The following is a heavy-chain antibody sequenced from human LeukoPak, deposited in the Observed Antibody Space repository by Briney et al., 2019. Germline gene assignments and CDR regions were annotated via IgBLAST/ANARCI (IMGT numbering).Heavy chain of an antibody. D-gene: IGHD6-25*01. J-gene: IGHJ4*02. V-gene: IGHV3-30*04. CDR3: ARALGRSFSGPFDY. CDR1: GFTFSSYA. CDR2: ISYDGSNK. Sequence: GGSLRLSCAASGFTFSSYAMHWVRQAPGKGLEWVAVISYDGSNKYCADSVKGRFTISRDNSKNTLYLQMNSLRAEDTAVYYCARALGRSFSGPFDYCGQGTLVTVSS.